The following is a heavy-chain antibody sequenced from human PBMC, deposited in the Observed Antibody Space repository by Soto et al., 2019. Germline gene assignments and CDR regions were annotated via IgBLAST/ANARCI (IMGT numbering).Heavy chain of an antibody. CDR1: GGTFSSYT. Sequence: QVQLVQSGAEVKKPGSSVKVSCKASGGTFSSYTISWVRQAPGQGLEWMGRIIPILGIANYAQKFQGRVTIXXEXSXXTAYMELSSLRSEDTAVYYCARAPYCGGDCYSAGYWGQGTLVTVSS. CDR3: ARAPYCGGDCYSAGY. J-gene: IGHJ4*02. V-gene: IGHV1-69*02. D-gene: IGHD2-21*02. CDR2: IIPILGIA.